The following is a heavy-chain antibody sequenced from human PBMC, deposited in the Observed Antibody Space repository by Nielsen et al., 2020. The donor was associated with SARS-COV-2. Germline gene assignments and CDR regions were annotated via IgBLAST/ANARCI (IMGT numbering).Heavy chain of an antibody. D-gene: IGHD6-6*01. Sequence: ASVKVSCKASGYTFTDYYIHWVRQAPGQGLEWMGWINPNSGGTDYAEKFQGRVTMTRDTSISTAYMEVTRLRSDDTAVYYCARGGSIPARPLDYWGLGTLVTVSS. CDR1: GYTFTDYY. V-gene: IGHV1-2*02. CDR2: INPNSGGT. J-gene: IGHJ4*02. CDR3: ARGGSIPARPLDY.